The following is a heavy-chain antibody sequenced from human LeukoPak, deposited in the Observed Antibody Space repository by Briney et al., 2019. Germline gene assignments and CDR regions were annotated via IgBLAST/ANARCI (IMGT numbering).Heavy chain of an antibody. D-gene: IGHD3-22*01. J-gene: IGHJ4*02. CDR3: ARGTYYYVTRGYYSGGLDY. CDR2: ISNDGSDK. Sequence: PGGSLRLSCSASGLTFSTYAMHWVRQAPGKGLECVAVISNDGSDKYYPDSVKGRFTISRDKSENTLYLQLNSLRAEDTAVYYCARGTYYYVTRGYYSGGLDYWGQGTLVTVSS. CDR1: GLTFSTYA. V-gene: IGHV3-30*04.